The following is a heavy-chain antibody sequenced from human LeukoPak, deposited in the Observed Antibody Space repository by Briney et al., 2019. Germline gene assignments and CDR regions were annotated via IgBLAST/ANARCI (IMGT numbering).Heavy chain of an antibody. Sequence: PGGSLRLSCAASGFTISRYVMSWVRQAPGKGLEWVANIKQDGSEKYYVDSVKGRFTISRDNAKNSLYLQMNSLRAEDTAVYYCAREADDGVYYFDYWGQGTLVTVSS. CDR1: GFTISRYV. V-gene: IGHV3-7*01. D-gene: IGHD5-24*01. CDR2: IKQDGSEK. J-gene: IGHJ4*02. CDR3: AREADDGVYYFDY.